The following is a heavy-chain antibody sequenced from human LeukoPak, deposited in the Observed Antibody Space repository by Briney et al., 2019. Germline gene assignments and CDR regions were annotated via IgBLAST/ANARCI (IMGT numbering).Heavy chain of an antibody. CDR3: AAIPQPWLVWWYFDY. CDR2: IYYSGST. V-gene: IGHV4-59*08. D-gene: IGHD6-19*01. Sequence: PSETLSLTCTVSGGSISIYYWSWIRQPPGKGLEWIGYIYYSGSTNYNPSLKSRVTISVDTSKNQFSLKLSSVTAADTAVYYCAAIPQPWLVWWYFDYWGQGTLVTVSS. CDR1: GGSISIYY. J-gene: IGHJ4*02.